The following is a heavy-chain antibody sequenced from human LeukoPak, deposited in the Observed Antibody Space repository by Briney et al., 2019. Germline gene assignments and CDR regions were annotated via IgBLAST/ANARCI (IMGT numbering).Heavy chain of an antibody. V-gene: IGHV4-4*08. Sequence: SETLSLTCTASGGSISSYYWSWIRQPPGKGLEWIGRIYTSGSTNYNPSLKSRVTISVDTSKNQFSLKLSSVTAADTAVYYCARGSTVTKGLGYWGQGTLVTVSS. CDR3: ARGSTVTKGLGY. D-gene: IGHD4-11*01. CDR1: GGSISSYY. CDR2: IYTSGST. J-gene: IGHJ4*02.